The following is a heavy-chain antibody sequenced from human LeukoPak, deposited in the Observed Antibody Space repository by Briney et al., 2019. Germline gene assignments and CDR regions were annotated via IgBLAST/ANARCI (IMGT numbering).Heavy chain of an antibody. J-gene: IGHJ4*02. V-gene: IGHV3-7*01. CDR1: GFTFRTDW. CDR3: AREWN. Sequence: PGGSLRLSCVASGFTFRTDWMSWVRQAPGKGPEWVASIKDDGSEIYYVDSVRGRFTISRDNAKNSLYLQMDSLRAEDTAVYYCAREWNWGQGSQVTVSS. CDR2: IKDDGSEI.